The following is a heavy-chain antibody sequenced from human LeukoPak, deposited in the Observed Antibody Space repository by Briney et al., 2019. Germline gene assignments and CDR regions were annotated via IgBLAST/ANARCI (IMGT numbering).Heavy chain of an antibody. CDR3: AREQWSRFDP. V-gene: IGHV4-61*02. D-gene: IGHD2-15*01. CDR1: GGSISSGSYY. CDR2: IYTSGST. J-gene: IGHJ5*02. Sequence: SETLSLTCTVSGGSISSGSYYWSWIRQPAGKGLEWIGRIYTSGSTNYNPSLKSRVTISVDTSKNQFSLKLSSVTAADTAVYYCAREQWSRFDPWGQGTLVTVSS.